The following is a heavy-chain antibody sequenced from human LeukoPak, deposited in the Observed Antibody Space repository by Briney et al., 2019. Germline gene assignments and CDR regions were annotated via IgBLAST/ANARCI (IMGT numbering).Heavy chain of an antibody. CDR1: GYTLTELS. CDR2: FDPEDGET. J-gene: IGHJ6*03. V-gene: IGHV1-24*01. CDR3: ARGKGYYYYYYMDV. Sequence: ASVKVSCKVSGYTLTELSMHWVRQAPGKGLEWMGGFDPEDGETIYAQKFQGRVTMTRDTSISTAYMELSRLRSDDTAVYYCARGKGYYYYYYMDVWGKGTTVTVSS.